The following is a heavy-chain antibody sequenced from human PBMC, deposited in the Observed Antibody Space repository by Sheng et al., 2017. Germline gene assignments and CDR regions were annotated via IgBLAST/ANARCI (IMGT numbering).Heavy chain of an antibody. Sequence: EVQLVESGGDLVQPGGSLRLSCTASGFSFSDYWMAWVRLVPGKGLEWVANINQNGRGIYYLDSVKGRFTISRDNAKTSLFLQMNGLRADDTAVYYCARDPGIAADHTVGHFDLWGRGTLVTVSS. CDR2: INQNGRGI. J-gene: IGHJ2*01. CDR3: ARDPGIAADHTVGHFDL. D-gene: IGHD6-13*01. CDR1: GFSFSDYW. V-gene: IGHV3-7*01.